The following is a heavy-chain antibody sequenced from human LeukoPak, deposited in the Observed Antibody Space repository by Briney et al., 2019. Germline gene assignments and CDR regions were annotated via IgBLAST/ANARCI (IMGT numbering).Heavy chain of an antibody. Sequence: GGSLRLSCAASGFIFSSYGMHWVRQAPGKGLEWLGVLSYDGSDKHYAHSVKGRFTISRDSSKNTLYLQMNSLRPEDTAVYYCAKDRVRGVIDHYYGLDVWGQGTTVTVSS. CDR2: LSYDGSDK. D-gene: IGHD3-10*01. J-gene: IGHJ6*02. CDR3: AKDRVRGVIDHYYGLDV. CDR1: GFIFSSYG. V-gene: IGHV3-30*18.